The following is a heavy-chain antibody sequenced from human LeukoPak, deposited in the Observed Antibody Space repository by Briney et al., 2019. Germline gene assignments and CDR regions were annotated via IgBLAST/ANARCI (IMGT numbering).Heavy chain of an antibody. V-gene: IGHV4-34*01. CDR2: INHSGST. CDR1: GASFSGYY. Sequence: SETLSLTCAVYGASFSGYYWSWIRQPPGKGLEWIGEINHSGSTNYNPSLKSRVTISVDTSKNQFSLKLSSVTAADTAVYYCAGGPWELWFLYWGQGTLVTVSS. J-gene: IGHJ4*02. D-gene: IGHD5-18*01. CDR3: AGGPWELWFLY.